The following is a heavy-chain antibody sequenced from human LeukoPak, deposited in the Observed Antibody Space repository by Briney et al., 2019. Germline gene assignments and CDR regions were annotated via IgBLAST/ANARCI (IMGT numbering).Heavy chain of an antibody. Sequence: KPSETLSLTCTVSGYSISSGYYWGWIRQPPGKGLEWIGSIYHSGSTYYNPSLKSRVTISVDTSKNQFSLKLSSVTAADTAVYYCARGGRGAAAGFDYWGQGTLVTVSS. CDR1: GYSISSGYY. V-gene: IGHV4-38-2*02. J-gene: IGHJ4*02. CDR3: ARGGRGAAAGFDY. D-gene: IGHD6-13*01. CDR2: IYHSGST.